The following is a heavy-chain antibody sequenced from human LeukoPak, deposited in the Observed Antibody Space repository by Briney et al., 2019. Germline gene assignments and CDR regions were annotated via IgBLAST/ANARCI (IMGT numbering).Heavy chain of an antibody. CDR1: GFTFSSYW. CDR2: IKQDGSEK. Sequence: PGGSLRLSCAASGFTFSSYWMSWVRQAPGKGLEWVANIKQDGSEKYYVDSVKGRFTISRDNAKNSLYLQMNSLRAEDTAVYYCSRDRYYGSGRGYFQHWGQGTLVTVSS. CDR3: SRDRYYGSGRGYFQH. J-gene: IGHJ1*01. V-gene: IGHV3-7*03. D-gene: IGHD3-10*01.